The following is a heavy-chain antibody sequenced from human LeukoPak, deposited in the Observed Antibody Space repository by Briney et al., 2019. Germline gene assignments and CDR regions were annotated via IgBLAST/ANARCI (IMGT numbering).Heavy chain of an antibody. CDR1: GSTFSNAW. Sequence: GGSLRLSCAASGSTFSNAWMSWVRQAPGKGLEWVGRIKSKTDGGTTDYAAPVKGRFTISRDDSKNTLYLQMNSLKTEDTAVYYCTTDFGPYCSGGSCYYFDYWGQGTLVTVSS. D-gene: IGHD2-15*01. CDR2: IKSKTDGGTT. V-gene: IGHV3-15*01. CDR3: TTDFGPYCSGGSCYYFDY. J-gene: IGHJ4*02.